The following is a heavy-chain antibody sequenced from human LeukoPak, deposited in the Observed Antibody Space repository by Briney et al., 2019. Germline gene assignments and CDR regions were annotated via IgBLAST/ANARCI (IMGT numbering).Heavy chain of an antibody. CDR1: GGSISSGSYY. CDR3: ARGQRYCSSTSCYEIIHYMDV. J-gene: IGHJ6*03. Sequence: PSQTLSLTCTVSGGSISSGSYYWSWIRQPAGKGLEWIGRIYTSGSTNYNPSLKSRVTISVDTSKNQFSLKLSSVTAADTAVYYCARGQRYCSSTSCYEIIHYMDVWGKGTTVTVSS. D-gene: IGHD2-2*01. V-gene: IGHV4-61*02. CDR2: IYTSGST.